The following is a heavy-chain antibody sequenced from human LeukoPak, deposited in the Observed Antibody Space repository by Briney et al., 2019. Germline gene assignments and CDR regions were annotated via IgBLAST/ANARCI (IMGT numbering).Heavy chain of an antibody. CDR2: IYHSGST. Sequence: PSETLSLTCAVSGYSISSGYYWGCIRQPPGKGLEWIGSIYHSGSTHYNPSLKSRVTISVDTSKNQFSLKLSSVTAADTAVYYCARDSYSSSWHFDYWGQGTLVTVSS. J-gene: IGHJ4*02. V-gene: IGHV4-38-2*02. D-gene: IGHD6-13*01. CDR3: ARDSYSSSWHFDY. CDR1: GYSISSGYY.